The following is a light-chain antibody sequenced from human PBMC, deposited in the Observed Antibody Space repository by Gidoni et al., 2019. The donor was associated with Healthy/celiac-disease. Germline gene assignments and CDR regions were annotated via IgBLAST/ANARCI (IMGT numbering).Light chain of an antibody. Sequence: EIVLPQSPATLSLSPGARATLSCRTSQSVSSYLAWSQQKPGQAPRLLIYDASNRATGIPARFSGSGSGTDFTLTISSLEPEDFAVYYCQQRSNWPPGTFGGGTKVEIK. CDR3: QQRSNWPPGT. CDR2: DAS. V-gene: IGKV3-11*01. CDR1: QSVSSY. J-gene: IGKJ4*01.